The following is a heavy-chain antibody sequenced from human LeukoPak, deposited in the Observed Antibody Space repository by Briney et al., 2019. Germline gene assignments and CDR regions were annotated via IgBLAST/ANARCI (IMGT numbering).Heavy chain of an antibody. J-gene: IGHJ4*02. Sequence: GASVKVSCKASGYTFTSYGISWVRQAPGQGLEWMGWISAYNGNTNYAQKLQGRVTMTTDTSTSTAYMELRSLRSDDTAVYYRARDRPPQYYYDSSGYYPDYWGQGTLVTVSS. CDR1: GYTFTSYG. CDR3: ARDRPPQYYYDSSGYYPDY. CDR2: ISAYNGNT. V-gene: IGHV1-18*01. D-gene: IGHD3-22*01.